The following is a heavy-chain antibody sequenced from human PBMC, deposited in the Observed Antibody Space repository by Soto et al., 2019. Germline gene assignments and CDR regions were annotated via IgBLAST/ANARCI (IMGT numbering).Heavy chain of an antibody. D-gene: IGHD5-12*01. V-gene: IGHV1-18*01. CDR3: ARDRGKRWLQSLNYYYYYGMDV. CDR2: ISAYNGNT. J-gene: IGHJ6*02. Sequence: ASVKVSCKASGYTFTSYGISWVRQAPGQGLEWMGWISAYNGNTNYAQKIQGRVTMTTDTSTSTAYMELRSLRSDDTAVYYCARDRGKRWLQSLNYYYYYGMDVWGQGTTVTVSS. CDR1: GYTFTSYG.